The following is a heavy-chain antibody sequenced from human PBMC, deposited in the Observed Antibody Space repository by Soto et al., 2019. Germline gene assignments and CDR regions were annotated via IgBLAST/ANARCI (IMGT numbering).Heavy chain of an antibody. D-gene: IGHD6-13*01. CDR3: ARDVGLLQQQLVRRFDY. CDR1: GFTFSSYW. V-gene: IGHV3-7*01. Sequence: GGSLRLSCAASGFTFSSYWMSWVRQAPGKGLEWVANIKQDGSEKYYVDSVKGRFTISRDNAKNSLYLQMNSLRAEDTAVYYCARDVGLLQQQLVRRFDYWGQGTLVTVSS. CDR2: IKQDGSEK. J-gene: IGHJ4*02.